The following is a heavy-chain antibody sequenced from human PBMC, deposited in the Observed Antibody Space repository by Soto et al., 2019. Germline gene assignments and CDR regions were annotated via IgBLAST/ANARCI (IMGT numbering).Heavy chain of an antibody. CDR2: IYAGTIT. J-gene: IGHJ4*02. Sequence: EVQLVESGGGLIQPGGSLRLSCAVSGITVSSYYMSWVRQAAGKGLEWVSVIYAGTITYYADSVKGQFTIYRDNSKNTLNLEMNSLRVEDTAVYYCARIPYDNSGTIFDYWGQGTLVTVSS. CDR3: ARIPYDNSGTIFDY. CDR1: GITVSSYY. D-gene: IGHD3-22*01. V-gene: IGHV3-53*01.